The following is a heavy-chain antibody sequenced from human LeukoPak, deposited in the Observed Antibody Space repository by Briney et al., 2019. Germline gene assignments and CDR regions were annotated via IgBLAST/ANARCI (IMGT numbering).Heavy chain of an antibody. V-gene: IGHV3-64D*06. J-gene: IGHJ4*02. CDR2: INNVGDRA. D-gene: IGHD6-19*01. CDR1: GFSLSSYA. Sequence: GSLKLSCSASGFSLSSYAIHWVRQAPGKGLEHISLINNVGDRAYYADSVTGRFTISRDNPKKTLYLQMSSLRAEDTAVYYCVKDRSWGGSGWYFDYWGQGTLVTVSS. CDR3: VKDRSWGGSGWYFDY.